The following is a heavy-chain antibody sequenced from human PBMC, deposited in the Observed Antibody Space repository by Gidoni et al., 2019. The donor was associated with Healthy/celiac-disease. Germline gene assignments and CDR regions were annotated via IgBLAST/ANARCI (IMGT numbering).Heavy chain of an antibody. J-gene: IGHJ3*02. D-gene: IGHD4-17*01. CDR1: GGSIRSYY. Sequence: QVQLQESGPGLVKPSETLSLTCTVSGGSIRSYYWSWIRQPPGKGLEWIGYIYYSGSTNYNPSLKSRVTISVDTSKNQFSLKLSSVTAADTAVYYCARDRGTTVTPDAFDIWGQGTMVTVSS. CDR3: ARDRGTTVTPDAFDI. V-gene: IGHV4-59*01. CDR2: IYYSGST.